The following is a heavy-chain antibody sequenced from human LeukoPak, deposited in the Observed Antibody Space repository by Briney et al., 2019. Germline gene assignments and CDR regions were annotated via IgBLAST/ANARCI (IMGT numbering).Heavy chain of an antibody. CDR1: GLTFSRYA. CDR2: ISYVGIYK. V-gene: IGHV3-30*14. CDR3: AKDKREAVAGTTYFDY. J-gene: IGHJ4*02. Sequence: GGSLRLSCAPSGLTFSRYAMYWVRQALGKGLPWVAVISYVGIYKYYADSGEGRLTISKDNSKNTLSLQVNSLLAEDTAVYYCAKDKREAVAGTTYFDYWGQGTLVTVSS. D-gene: IGHD6-19*01.